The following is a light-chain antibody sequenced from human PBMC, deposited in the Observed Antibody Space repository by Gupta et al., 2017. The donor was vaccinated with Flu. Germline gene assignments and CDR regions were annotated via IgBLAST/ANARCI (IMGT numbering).Light chain of an antibody. CDR3: ASWDDNQSGWV. Sequence: QSVLTQPPSASETRGQRVTISCSGSFSDIGSNFVYWYQHLPGTAPKLLLSRSSQRPSGVPDRFSGSKSGTSASLAISGLRSEDEADYYCASWDDNQSGWVFGGGTKLTVL. CDR1: FSDIGSNF. V-gene: IGLV1-47*01. CDR2: RSS. J-gene: IGLJ3*02.